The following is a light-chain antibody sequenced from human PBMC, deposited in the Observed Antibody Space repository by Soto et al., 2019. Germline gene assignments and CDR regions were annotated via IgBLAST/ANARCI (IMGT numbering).Light chain of an antibody. Sequence: DIQMTQSPSTLSASVGDRVTITCRASQSISSWLAWYQQKPGKAPKLLIYKASNLESGVPSRFSGSQSGTEFTPTISSLQPDDFATYFCQQYNDYSPRTFGQGTKVEIK. CDR2: KAS. CDR1: QSISSW. CDR3: QQYNDYSPRT. V-gene: IGKV1-5*03. J-gene: IGKJ1*01.